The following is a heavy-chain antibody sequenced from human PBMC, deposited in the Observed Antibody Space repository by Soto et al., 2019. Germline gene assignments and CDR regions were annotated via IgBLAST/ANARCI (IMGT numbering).Heavy chain of an antibody. CDR2: ITTAGDT. Sequence: EVQVVESGGGLVQPGGSLRLSCAVSGFTFSNYDMHWVRQVTGKGLEWVSGITTAGDTYYSGSVKGRFTISREKAKNSLYRQMNGLSAGDTAVYYCARELHGGSCGMDVWGQGTTVTVSS. CDR3: ARELHGGSCGMDV. V-gene: IGHV3-13*01. CDR1: GFTFSNYD. J-gene: IGHJ6*02.